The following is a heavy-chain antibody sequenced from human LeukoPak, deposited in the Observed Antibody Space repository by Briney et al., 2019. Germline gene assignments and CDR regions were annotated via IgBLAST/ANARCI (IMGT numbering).Heavy chain of an antibody. CDR3: VSFYETY. J-gene: IGHJ4*02. V-gene: IGHV3-74*01. D-gene: IGHD2-2*01. CDR2: INSDGSWT. Sequence: GGSLRLSCAASGNYWMHWVRQAPGKGLVWVSHINSDGSWTGYADSVKGRLTISKDNAKNMVYLHMNSLRVDDTAVYYCVSFYETYWGRGTLVTVSS. CDR1: GNYW.